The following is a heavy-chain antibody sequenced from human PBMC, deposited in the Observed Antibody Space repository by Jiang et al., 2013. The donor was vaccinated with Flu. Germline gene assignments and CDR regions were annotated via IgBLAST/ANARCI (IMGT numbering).Heavy chain of an antibody. J-gene: IGHJ3*02. CDR1: GGSIATYY. V-gene: IGHV4-59*01. Sequence: GSGLVKPSETLSLTCTVSGGSIATYYWSWIRQPPGKGLEWIGYIYYSGGTSYNPSLKSRVTISLDMSKNQFSLKLSSVTAADTAVYYCARDRDVVGPTYDAFDIWGQGTMVTVSS. CDR3: ARDRDVVGPTYDAFDI. D-gene: IGHD1-26*01. CDR2: IYYSGGT.